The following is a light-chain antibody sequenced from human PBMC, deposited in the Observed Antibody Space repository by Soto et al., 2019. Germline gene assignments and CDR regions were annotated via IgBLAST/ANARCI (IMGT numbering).Light chain of an antibody. CDR2: GVS. Sequence: EIVMTQSPPTLSVSPGEGVTLSCKASQSISNYLAWYQHKPGQAPRLLINGVSIRATGVPARFSGSGSGKDFTLTISSVQSEDFATYYCQQYLNWPSTFGQGTKVEIK. J-gene: IGKJ1*01. CDR1: QSISNY. V-gene: IGKV3-15*01. CDR3: QQYLNWPST.